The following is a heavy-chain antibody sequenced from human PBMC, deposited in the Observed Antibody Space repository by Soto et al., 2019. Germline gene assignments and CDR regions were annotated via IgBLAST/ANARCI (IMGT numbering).Heavy chain of an antibody. CDR1: GFTLRCYA. D-gene: IGHD3-22*01. V-gene: IGHV3-23*01. CDR3: AKDQVQSALDDSGGYYYSDY. CDR2: ISGSGGST. Sequence: PGGSLRLSCAASGFTLRCYAMSGARQGTGEGLEWVSAISGSGGSTYYADSVKGRFTISRDNSKNTLYLQMNGLRAEDTAVYYCAKDQVQSALDDSGGYYYSDYWGQGTLVTVSS. J-gene: IGHJ4*02.